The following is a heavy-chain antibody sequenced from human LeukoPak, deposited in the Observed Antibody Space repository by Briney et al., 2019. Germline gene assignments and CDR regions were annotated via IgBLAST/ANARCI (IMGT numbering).Heavy chain of an antibody. V-gene: IGHV1-18*01. CDR2: INAYNGDT. J-gene: IGHJ4*02. D-gene: IGHD3-10*01. Sequence: GASVTVSCKASNYTFTSYGNSWVRQAPGQGLEWMAWINAYNGDTNYAQKLQGRVTLTTETSTSTAYMELRSLRSDDPAVYYCARDGSGVWFDYWGQGTLVTGSS. CDR3: ARDGSGVWFDY. CDR1: NYTFTSYG.